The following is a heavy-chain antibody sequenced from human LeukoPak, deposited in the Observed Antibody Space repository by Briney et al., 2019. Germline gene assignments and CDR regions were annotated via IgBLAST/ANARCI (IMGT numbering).Heavy chain of an antibody. Sequence: SETLSLTCTVSGGSISSGNYYWSWIRQPAGKGLEWIGRFYTGGSTTCNPSLNSRVTISGDTSKNQFSLRLTSVTAADTAVYYCATYSGDDYDAFDIWGQGTMVTVSS. CDR1: GGSISSGNYY. V-gene: IGHV4-61*02. CDR3: ATYSGDDYDAFDI. CDR2: FYTGGST. D-gene: IGHD5-12*01. J-gene: IGHJ3*02.